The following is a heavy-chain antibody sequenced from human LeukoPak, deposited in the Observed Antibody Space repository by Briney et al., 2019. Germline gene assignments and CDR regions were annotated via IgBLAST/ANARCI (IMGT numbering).Heavy chain of an antibody. D-gene: IGHD3-10*01. CDR3: AKSQGHYYGSGGYFEY. V-gene: IGHV3-30*18. Sequence: GGSLRLSCAASGFTFSSYGMHWVRQAPGKGLEWVAVMSNDGSNKNYGDSVKGRFTISRDNSKNTLYLQMSSLRAEDTAVYYCAKSQGHYYGSGGYFEYWGQGTLVTVSS. J-gene: IGHJ4*02. CDR2: MSNDGSNK. CDR1: GFTFSSYG.